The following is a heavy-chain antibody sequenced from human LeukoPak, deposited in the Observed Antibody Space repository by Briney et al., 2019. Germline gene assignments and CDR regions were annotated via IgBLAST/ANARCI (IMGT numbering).Heavy chain of an antibody. J-gene: IGHJ4*02. D-gene: IGHD4-17*01. CDR1: GFTLSSYS. CDR2: ISSSSSYI. Sequence: GGSLRLSCAASGFTLSSYSMNWVRQAPGKGLEWVSSISSSSSYIYYADSVKGRFTISRDNAKNSLYLQMNSLRAEDTAVYYCARSNTLYGDYDYFDYWGQGTLVTVSS. CDR3: ARSNTLYGDYDYFDY. V-gene: IGHV3-21*01.